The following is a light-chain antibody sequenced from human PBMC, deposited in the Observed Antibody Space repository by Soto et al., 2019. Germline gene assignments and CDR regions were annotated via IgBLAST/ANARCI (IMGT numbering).Light chain of an antibody. CDR1: SSDVGGYNS. CDR3: SSYTSSSTPFV. J-gene: IGLJ1*01. Sequence: QSVLTQPASVSGSPGQSITISCTGTSSDVGGYNSVSWYQHLPGKVPKLIISEVSNRPSGVSPRFSGSKSGNTASLTISGLQAEDEADYFCSSYTSSSTPFVFGTGTKVTVL. CDR2: EVS. V-gene: IGLV2-14*01.